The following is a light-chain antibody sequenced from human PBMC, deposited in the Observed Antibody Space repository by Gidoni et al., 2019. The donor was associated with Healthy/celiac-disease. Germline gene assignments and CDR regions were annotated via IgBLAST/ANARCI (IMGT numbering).Light chain of an antibody. V-gene: IGKV1-9*01. CDR2: AAS. Sequence: DIQLTHSSSFLSSAVGERVTITCRASQGISSFLAWYQQKPGKAPKLLIYAASILQSGVPSRFSCSGSGTEFTLTISSLQPEDFATYYCQQLNSYPALTFGGGTKVEIK. CDR3: QQLNSYPALT. J-gene: IGKJ4*01. CDR1: QGISSF.